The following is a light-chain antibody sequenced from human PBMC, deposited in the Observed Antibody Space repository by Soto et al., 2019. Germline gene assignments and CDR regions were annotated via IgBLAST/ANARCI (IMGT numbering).Light chain of an antibody. CDR3: QQYYSPPRYS. J-gene: IGKJ2*01. V-gene: IGKV4-1*01. Sequence: DIVMTQSPEYLAVSLGERATINCKSSQNVLYSSNNKNRIAWYQQKPGQPPKLLIYWSSTRESGVPDGFSGSGSGIEFTIPISSLPAEDLAVYDCQQYYSPPRYSFGQGPMMEIK. CDR1: QNVLYSSNNKNR. CDR2: WSS.